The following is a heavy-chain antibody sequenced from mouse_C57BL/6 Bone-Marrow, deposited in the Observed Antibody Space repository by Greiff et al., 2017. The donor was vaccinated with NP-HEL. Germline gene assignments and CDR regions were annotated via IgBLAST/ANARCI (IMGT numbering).Heavy chain of an antibody. CDR2: ISSGGSYT. D-gene: IGHD1-1*01. CDR3: AKRHYYYGSSYDAMDY. Sequence: EVNVVESGGDLVKPGGSLKLSCAASGFTFSSYGMSWVRQTPDKRLEWVATISSGGSYTYYPDSVKGRFTISRDNAKNTLYLQMSSLKSEDTAMYYCAKRHYYYGSSYDAMDYWGQGTSVTVSS. J-gene: IGHJ4*01. CDR1: GFTFSSYG. V-gene: IGHV5-6*01.